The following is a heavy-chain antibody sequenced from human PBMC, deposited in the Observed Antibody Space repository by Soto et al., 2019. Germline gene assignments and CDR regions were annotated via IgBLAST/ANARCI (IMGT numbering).Heavy chain of an antibody. D-gene: IGHD3-10*01. J-gene: IGHJ6*02. CDR1: GGSISSGGYY. Sequence: QVQLQESGPGLVKPSQTLSLTCTVSGGSISSGGYYWSWIRQHPGKGLEWIGYIYYSGSTYYNPSLKRRVTISVDTSKNQFSLKLSSVTAADTAVYYCASDSKAGTSWGMDVWGQGTTVTVSS. CDR2: IYYSGST. CDR3: ASDSKAGTSWGMDV. V-gene: IGHV4-31*03.